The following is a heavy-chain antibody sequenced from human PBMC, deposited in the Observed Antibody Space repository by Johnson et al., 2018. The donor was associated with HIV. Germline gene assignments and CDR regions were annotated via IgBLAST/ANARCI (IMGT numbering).Heavy chain of an antibody. D-gene: IGHD6-6*01. V-gene: IGHV3-7*01. CDR3: VKERQLVRSFDI. J-gene: IGHJ3*02. CDR1: GFTFSSYW. Sequence: VQLVESGGGVVQPGRSLRLSCAASGFTFSSYWMSWVRQAPGKGLEWVANIKQDGGEKYYVDSVKGRFTVSRDNTKNTLFLEMNSLRPEDTAVYYCVKERQLVRSFDIWGQGTMVTVSS. CDR2: IKQDGGEK.